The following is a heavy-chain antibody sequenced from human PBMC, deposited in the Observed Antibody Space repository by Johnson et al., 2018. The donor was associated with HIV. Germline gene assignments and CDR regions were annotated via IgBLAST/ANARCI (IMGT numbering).Heavy chain of an antibody. CDR2: INYYGSST. CDR3: AHDRGETGWDAFDI. D-gene: IGHD6-19*01. V-gene: IGHV3-20*04. CDR1: GFTFDDYG. J-gene: IGHJ3*02. Sequence: VQLVESGGGVVRPGGSLRLSCVASGFTFDDYGMSWVRQVPGKGLEWVSGINYYGSSTGYADSVKGRFTISRDNSKNTLYLQMNSLRTEDTGVYYCAHDRGETGWDAFDIWGQGTMVTVSS.